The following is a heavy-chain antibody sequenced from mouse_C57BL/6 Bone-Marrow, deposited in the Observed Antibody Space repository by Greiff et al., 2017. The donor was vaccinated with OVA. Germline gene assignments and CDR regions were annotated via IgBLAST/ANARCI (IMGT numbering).Heavy chain of an antibody. CDR1: GYTFTSYW. V-gene: IGHV1-69*01. CDR3: AREENYTVVATDYAMDY. D-gene: IGHD1-1*01. J-gene: IGHJ4*01. Sequence: QVQLQQSGAELVMPGASVKLSCKASGYTFTSYWMHWVKQRPGQGLEWIGEIDPSDSYTNYNQKFKGKSTLTVDKSSSTAYMQLSRLTSEDSAVYYCAREENYTVVATDYAMDYWGQGTSVTVSS. CDR2: IDPSDSYT.